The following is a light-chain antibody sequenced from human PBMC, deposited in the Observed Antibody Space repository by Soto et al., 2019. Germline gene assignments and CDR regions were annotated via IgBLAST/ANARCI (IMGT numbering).Light chain of an antibody. CDR1: QSISSW. V-gene: IGKV1-5*01. CDR2: DAS. J-gene: IGKJ1*01. Sequence: DIQMTQSPATLSASVGDRVTITCRASQSISSWLAWYQQKPGKAPKLLIYDASSLAGGVPSRFSGSGSGTEFTLTIRSLQPDDFANYYCQQYNSYSTCGQGTKVEIK. CDR3: QQYNSYST.